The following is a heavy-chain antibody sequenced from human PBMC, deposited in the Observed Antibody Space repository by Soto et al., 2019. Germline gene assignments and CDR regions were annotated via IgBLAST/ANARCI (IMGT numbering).Heavy chain of an antibody. J-gene: IGHJ5*02. CDR3: ARAPYCSGGSCYLGRVVWFDP. V-gene: IGHV4-59*01. CDR1: GGSISSYY. Sequence: SETLSLTCTVSGGSISSYYWSWIRQPPGKGLEWIGYIYYSGSTNYNPSLKSRVTISVDTSKNQFSLKLSSVTAADTAVYYCARAPYCSGGSCYLGRVVWFDPWGQGTLVTVSS. D-gene: IGHD2-15*01. CDR2: IYYSGST.